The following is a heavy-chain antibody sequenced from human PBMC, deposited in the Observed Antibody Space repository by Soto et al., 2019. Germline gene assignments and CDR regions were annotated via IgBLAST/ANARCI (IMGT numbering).Heavy chain of an antibody. CDR3: AKVLPPYDFWSGYYYYYYGMDV. D-gene: IGHD3-3*01. Sequence: GGSLRLSCAASGFTFSSYAMSWVRQAPGKGLEWVSAISGSGGSTYYADSVKGRFTISRDNSKNTLYLQMNSLRAEDTAVYYCAKVLPPYDFWSGYYYYYYGMDVWGQGTTVTVSS. V-gene: IGHV3-23*01. J-gene: IGHJ6*02. CDR2: ISGSGGST. CDR1: GFTFSSYA.